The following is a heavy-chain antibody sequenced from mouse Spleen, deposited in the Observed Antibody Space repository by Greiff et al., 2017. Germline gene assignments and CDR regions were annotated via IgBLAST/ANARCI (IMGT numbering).Heavy chain of an antibody. D-gene: IGHD2-5*01. J-gene: IGHJ4*01. Sequence: QVQLQQSGAELVMPGASVKLSCKASGYTFTSYWMHWVKQRPGQGLEWIGEIDPSDSYTNYNQKFKGKATLTVDKSSSTAYMQLSSLTSEDSAVYYCARSNPYYYAMDYWGQGTSVTVSS. CDR2: IDPSDSYT. V-gene: IGHV1-69*01. CDR1: GYTFTSYW. CDR3: ARSNPYYYAMDY.